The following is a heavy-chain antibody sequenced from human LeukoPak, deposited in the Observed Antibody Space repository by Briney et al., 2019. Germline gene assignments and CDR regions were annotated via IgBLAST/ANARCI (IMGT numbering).Heavy chain of an antibody. CDR3: ARGTSNDAFDI. V-gene: IGHV4-30-2*01. D-gene: IGHD4/OR15-4a*01. Sequence: SETLSLTCAVSGGSISSGGYSWSWIRQPPGKGLEWIGYIYHSGSTYYNPSLKSRVTISVDSSKNQFSLKLSSVTAADTAVYYCARGTSNDAFDIWGQGTMVTVSS. J-gene: IGHJ3*02. CDR2: IYHSGST. CDR1: GGSISSGGYS.